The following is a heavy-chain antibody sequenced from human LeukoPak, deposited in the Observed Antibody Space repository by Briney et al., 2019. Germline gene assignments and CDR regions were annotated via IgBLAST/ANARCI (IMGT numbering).Heavy chain of an antibody. CDR3: ARVSDCGGDCYDWFDP. CDR1: GYTFTGYY. D-gene: IGHD2-21*01. Sequence: GASVKVSSKASGYTFTGYYMHWVRQAPGQGLEWMGWINPNSGGTNYAQKFQGRVTMTRDTSISTAYMELSRLRSDDTAVYYCARVSDCGGDCYDWFDPWGQGTLVTVSS. CDR2: INPNSGGT. V-gene: IGHV1-2*02. J-gene: IGHJ5*02.